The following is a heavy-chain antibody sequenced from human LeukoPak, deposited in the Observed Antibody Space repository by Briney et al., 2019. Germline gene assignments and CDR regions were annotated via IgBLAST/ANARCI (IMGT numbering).Heavy chain of an antibody. CDR2: MSPNSGDT. CDR1: GYTFTNYD. D-gene: IGHD7-27*01. Sequence: ASVTVSCKASGYTFTNYDFNWVRQATGQRPEWMGWMSPNSGDTGYAQKFQDRVTMTRNTSISTAYMELSSLRSDDTAVYYCARGPPNWGYDYWGPGTLVTVSS. V-gene: IGHV1-8*01. CDR3: ARGPPNWGYDY. J-gene: IGHJ4*02.